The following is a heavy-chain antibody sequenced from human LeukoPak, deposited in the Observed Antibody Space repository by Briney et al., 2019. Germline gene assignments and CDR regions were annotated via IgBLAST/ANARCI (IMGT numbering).Heavy chain of an antibody. CDR1: GYSISSGYY. Sequence: KSLETLSLTCTVSGYSISSGYYWGWIRQPPGKGLEWIGYIYYSGSTNYNPSLKSRVTISVDTSKNQFSLKLSSVTAADTAVYYCARGSRGGSSWYYFDYWGQGTLVTVSS. D-gene: IGHD6-13*01. CDR2: IYYSGST. J-gene: IGHJ4*02. CDR3: ARGSRGGSSWYYFDY. V-gene: IGHV4-61*01.